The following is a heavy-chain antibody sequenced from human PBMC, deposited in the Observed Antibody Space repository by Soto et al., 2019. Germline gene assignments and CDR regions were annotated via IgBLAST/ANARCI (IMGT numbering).Heavy chain of an antibody. CDR1: GFTFSSYS. J-gene: IGHJ4*02. CDR3: AKDEYYYDTSGSDY. CDR2: ISGSGVST. V-gene: IGHV3-23*01. D-gene: IGHD3-22*01. Sequence: GGSLRLSCAASGFTFSSYSISWVRQAPWKGLEWVSAISGSGVSTYYADSVKGRFTISRENSKNTLYLQMNSLRAGDTAVYYCAKDEYYYDTSGSDYCGQLTLLAVCS.